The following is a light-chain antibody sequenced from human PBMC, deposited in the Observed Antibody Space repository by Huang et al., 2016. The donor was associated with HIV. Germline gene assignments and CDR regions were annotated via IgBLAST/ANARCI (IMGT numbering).Light chain of an antibody. V-gene: IGKV1-5*01. CDR1: QRISRW. CDR2: DAS. Sequence: DIQMTQSPSTLSASVGDRVTLPCRASQRISRWLAWYQQKPGKAPKLLIYDASTLKSGVPSRFSGSGSGTDFTLTISSLQPDDFATYYCQQYSSYPWTFGPGTKVEI. CDR3: QQYSSYPWT. J-gene: IGKJ1*01.